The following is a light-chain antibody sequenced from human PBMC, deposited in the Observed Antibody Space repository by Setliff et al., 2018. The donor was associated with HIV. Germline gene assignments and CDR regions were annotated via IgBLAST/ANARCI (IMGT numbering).Light chain of an antibody. CDR2: EVT. V-gene: IGLV2-14*01. Sequence: HSALTQPASVSGSPGQSITISCTGTSSDIGGYNFVSWYQHHPGKAPKLMIYEVTNRPSGVSNRFSGSKSGNTASLTISGLQADDEADYYCSSYTSSSPYVFGTGTKVTVL. J-gene: IGLJ1*01. CDR1: SSDIGGYNF. CDR3: SSYTSSSPYV.